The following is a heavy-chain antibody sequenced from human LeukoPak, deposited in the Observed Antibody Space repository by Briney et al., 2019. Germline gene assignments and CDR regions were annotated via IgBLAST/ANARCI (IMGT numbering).Heavy chain of an antibody. CDR3: AKDATGTTLHYFDY. J-gene: IGHJ4*02. Sequence: PGGSLRLSCAASGFTFSSYAMHWVRQAPGKGLEWVGFIRSKAYGGTTEYAASVKGRFTISRDDSKSIAYLQMNSLRAEDTAVYYCAKDATGTTLHYFDYWGQGTLVTVSS. CDR1: GFTFSSYA. V-gene: IGHV3-49*04. CDR2: IRSKAYGGTT. D-gene: IGHD1-7*01.